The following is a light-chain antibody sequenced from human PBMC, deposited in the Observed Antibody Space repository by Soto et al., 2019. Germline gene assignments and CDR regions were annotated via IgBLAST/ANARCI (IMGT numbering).Light chain of an antibody. J-gene: IGKJ3*01. V-gene: IGKV1-39*01. CDR1: QSISAY. CDR2: APS. CDR3: QESYSTPAVT. Sequence: DIQITQSPSSMSASVGDRVTITCRASQSISAYLNWYQQKPGKAPKLLIYAPSRLQSGVPSRFSGSGSWTDFTLSISSLQPDDFATYYGQESYSTPAVTFGPGTKVDIK.